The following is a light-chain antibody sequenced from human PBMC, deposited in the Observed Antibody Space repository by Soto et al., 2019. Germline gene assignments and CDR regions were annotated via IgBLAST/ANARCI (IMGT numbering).Light chain of an antibody. CDR1: SRDVGGYNY. CDR3: SSYTSSATRL. J-gene: IGLJ2*01. CDR2: EVS. V-gene: IGLV2-14*01. Sequence: QSALTQPASVSGSPGQSITISCTGTSRDVGGYNYVSWHQQHPGKAPKVIITEVSNRPSGVSNRFSGSKSGNTASLTISGLQAEDEADYYCSSYTSSATRLFGGGTKLTVL.